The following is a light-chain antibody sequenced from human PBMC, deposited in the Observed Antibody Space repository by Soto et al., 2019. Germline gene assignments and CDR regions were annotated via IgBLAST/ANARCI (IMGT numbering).Light chain of an antibody. J-gene: IGKJ5*01. CDR2: KAS. CDR1: QSISSW. V-gene: IGKV1-5*03. Sequence: DIQLTQSASTLSASLGDRVTITCGASQSISSWLAWYQQKPGKAPKLLSYKASSLESGVPSRFSGSGSGTEFTLTISSLQTDDFATYYCQQYNSYPITFGQGTRLEIK. CDR3: QQYNSYPIT.